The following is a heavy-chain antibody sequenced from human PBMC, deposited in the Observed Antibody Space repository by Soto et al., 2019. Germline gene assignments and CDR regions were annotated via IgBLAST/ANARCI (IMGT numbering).Heavy chain of an antibody. D-gene: IGHD2-2*01. CDR2: INPNSGGT. Sequence: QVQLVQSGAEVKKPGASVKVSCKASGYTFTGYYMHWARQAPGQGLAWMGWINPNSGGTNYAQKFQGRVTMTRDTSIRTAYMELSRLRSADTAVYYCARIVPAAIPAVDAFDIWGQGTMVTVSS. J-gene: IGHJ3*02. CDR3: ARIVPAAIPAVDAFDI. CDR1: GYTFTGYY. V-gene: IGHV1-2*02.